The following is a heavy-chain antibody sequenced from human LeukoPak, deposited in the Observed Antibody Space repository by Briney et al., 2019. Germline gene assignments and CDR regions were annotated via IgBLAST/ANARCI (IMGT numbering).Heavy chain of an antibody. D-gene: IGHD4-17*01. CDR2: IVVGSGNT. CDR1: GFTFTSSA. V-gene: IGHV1-58*01. CDR3: AGTVTYYYYYGMDV. Sequence: SVKVSCKASGFTFTSSAAQWVRQARGQRLEWIGWIVVGSGNTNYAQKFQERVTITRDMSTSTAYMELSSLRSEDTAVYYCAGTVTYYYYYGMDVWGQGTTVTVSS. J-gene: IGHJ6*02.